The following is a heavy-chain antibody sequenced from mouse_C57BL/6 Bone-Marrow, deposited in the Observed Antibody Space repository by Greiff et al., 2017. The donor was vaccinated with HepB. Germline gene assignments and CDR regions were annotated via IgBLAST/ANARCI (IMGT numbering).Heavy chain of an antibody. Sequence: QVQLQQPGAELVKPGASVKMSCKASGYTFTSYWITWVKQRPGQGLEWIGDIYPGSGSTNYNEKFKSKATLTVDTSSSTAYMQLSSLTSEDSAVYYCARSSYYDYDGSYFDVWGTGTTVTVSS. CDR3: ARSSYYDYDGSYFDV. CDR2: IYPGSGST. J-gene: IGHJ1*03. D-gene: IGHD2-4*01. CDR1: GYTFTSYW. V-gene: IGHV1-55*01.